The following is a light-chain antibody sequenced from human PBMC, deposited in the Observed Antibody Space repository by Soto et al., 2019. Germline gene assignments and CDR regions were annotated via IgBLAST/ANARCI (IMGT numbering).Light chain of an antibody. J-gene: IGKJ1*01. CDR3: QQYNNWPPWT. V-gene: IGKV3-15*01. CDR1: QRVNSN. CDR2: GAS. Sequence: EIVMTQSPGTLSVSPGERATLSCRASQRVNSNLAWYQQKPGQAPRLLIYGASTRATGIPARFSGSGSGTEFTLTISSLQSEDFAVYYCQQYNNWPPWTFGQGTKVEIK.